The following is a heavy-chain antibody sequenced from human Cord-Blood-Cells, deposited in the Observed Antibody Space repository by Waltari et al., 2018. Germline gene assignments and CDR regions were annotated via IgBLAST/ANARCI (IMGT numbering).Heavy chain of an antibody. CDR2: IKQDGSEK. J-gene: IGHJ4*02. D-gene: IGHD1-26*01. V-gene: IGHV3-7*01. CDR3: ARDSGDPFDY. CDR1: GLTFSSYV. Sequence: EVQLVESGGGLVQPGGSLRLSWAASGLTFSSYVMNWVRQAPGKGLEWVANIKQDGSEKYYVDSVKGRFTISRDNAKNSLYLQMNSLRAEDTAVYYCARDSGDPFDYWGQGTLVTVSS.